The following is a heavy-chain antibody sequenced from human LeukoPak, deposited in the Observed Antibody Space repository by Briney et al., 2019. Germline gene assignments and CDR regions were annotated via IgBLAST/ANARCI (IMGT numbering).Heavy chain of an antibody. D-gene: IGHD3-22*01. V-gene: IGHV1-8*01. Sequence: ASVKVSCKASGYTFTSYDINWVRQATGQGLEWMGWMNPNSGNTGYAQKFQGRVTMTRNTSISTAYMELSSLRSEDTAVYYCARGLYYYDSSGYLTGDYYFDYWGQGTLVTVSS. CDR3: ARGLYYYDSSGYLTGDYYFDY. J-gene: IGHJ4*02. CDR1: GYTFTSYD. CDR2: MNPNSGNT.